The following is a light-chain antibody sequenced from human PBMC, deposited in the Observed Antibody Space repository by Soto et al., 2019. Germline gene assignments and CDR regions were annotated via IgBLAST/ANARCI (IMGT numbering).Light chain of an antibody. CDR1: QSVSSSY. V-gene: IGKV3-20*01. J-gene: IGKJ1*01. CDR3: HQHGSSPP. Sequence: EIVLTQSPGTLSLSPGERATLSCRASQSVSSSYLAWYQQKPGQAPRLLIYGASSRATGIPDRFSGSGSGTDFTLTISRLAPEDLAVYYCHQHGSSPPFGQGTKVAIK. CDR2: GAS.